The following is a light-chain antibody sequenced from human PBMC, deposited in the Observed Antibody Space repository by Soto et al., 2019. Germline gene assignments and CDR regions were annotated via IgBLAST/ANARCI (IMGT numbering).Light chain of an antibody. CDR1: QSISTY. J-gene: IGKJ2*01. CDR3: QQSYTSPYT. CDR2: SAS. Sequence: DIQMTQSPSSLSASVGDRVTITCRASQSISTYLNWYQQRLWKAPKLLVYSASRLQSGVSSRFSGSGSGTDFTLSISSLQPEDFASDYCQQSYTSPYTFGEGTKLEIE. V-gene: IGKV1-39*01.